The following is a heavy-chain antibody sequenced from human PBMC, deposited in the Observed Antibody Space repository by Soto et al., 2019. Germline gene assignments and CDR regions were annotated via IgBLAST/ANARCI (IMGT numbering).Heavy chain of an antibody. CDR1: GFTFSSYA. CDR3: AMLNSGSYSYHGMDV. D-gene: IGHD1-26*01. V-gene: IGHV3-23*04. CDR2: ISGSGGNT. Sequence: EVQLVESGGDLVQPGGSLRLSCAASGFTFSSYAMNWVRQAPGKGLEWVSAISGSGGNTFYADSVKGRFTISRDNSKNTRFLQMPSLRAEDTAISYCAMLNSGSYSYHGMDVWGQGTTVTVSS. J-gene: IGHJ6*02.